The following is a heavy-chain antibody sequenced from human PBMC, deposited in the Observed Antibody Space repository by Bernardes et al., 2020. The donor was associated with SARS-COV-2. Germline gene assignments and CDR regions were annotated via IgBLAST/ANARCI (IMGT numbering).Heavy chain of an antibody. CDR3: ARVWNGYEP. CDR1: GFTFSSYE. D-gene: IGHD1-1*01. CDR2: ISSSGSTI. V-gene: IGHV3-48*03. Sequence: GGSLRLSCAASGFTFSSYEMNWVRQAPGKGLEWVSYISSSGSTIYNADSVKGRFTISRDNAKNSLYLQMNSLRAEDTAVYYCARVWNGYEPWGQGTLVTVSS. J-gene: IGHJ5*02.